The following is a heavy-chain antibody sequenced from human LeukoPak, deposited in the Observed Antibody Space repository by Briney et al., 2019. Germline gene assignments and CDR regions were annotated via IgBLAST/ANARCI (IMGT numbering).Heavy chain of an antibody. CDR2: INYSGNT. D-gene: IGHD6-13*01. V-gene: IGHV4-39*01. J-gene: IGHJ3*02. CDR3: AGSYSSTWYGTFDI. CDR1: GGSLNSNSYY. Sequence: SETLSLTCAVSGGSLNSNSYYWGWIRQPPGKGLEWIGSINYSGNTYCNPSLKSRVTISVDTSKNHFSLNLSSVTAAETAIYYCAGSYSSTWYGTFDIWGQGIMVTVSS.